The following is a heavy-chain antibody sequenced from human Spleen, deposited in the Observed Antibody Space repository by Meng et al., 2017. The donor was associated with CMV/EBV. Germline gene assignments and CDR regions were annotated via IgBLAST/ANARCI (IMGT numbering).Heavy chain of an antibody. CDR3: ARDPYDSTGHYSLGAFDI. CDR1: GFSVSSNY. V-gene: IGHV3-66*01. Sequence: GESLKISCAASGFSVSSNYISWVRQAPGKGLEWVSVIHSGGITYYADSVRGRFSISRDESENTVDLQMNSLRVEDTAVYYCARDPYDSTGHYSLGAFDIWGQGTVVTVSS. D-gene: IGHD3-22*01. J-gene: IGHJ3*02. CDR2: IHSGGIT.